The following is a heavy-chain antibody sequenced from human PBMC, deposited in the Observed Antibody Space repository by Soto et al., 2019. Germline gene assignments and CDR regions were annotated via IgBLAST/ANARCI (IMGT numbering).Heavy chain of an antibody. V-gene: IGHV1-2*02. Sequence: ASVKVSCKVSGYSFTGYFMHWVRQAPGQGLEWMGWINPNSGGRNYAQKLQGRVTMTTDTSTSTAYMELRSLRSDDTAVYYCARDHGWIQLWFGFDYWGQGTLVTVSS. CDR3: ARDHGWIQLWFGFDY. CDR2: INPNSGGR. J-gene: IGHJ4*02. CDR1: GYSFTGYF. D-gene: IGHD5-18*01.